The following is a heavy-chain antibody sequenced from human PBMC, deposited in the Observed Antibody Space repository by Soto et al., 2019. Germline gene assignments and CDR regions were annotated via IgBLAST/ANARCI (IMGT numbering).Heavy chain of an antibody. CDR2: IYYSGST. V-gene: IGHV4-30-4*01. CDR3: AATGYSSSRDAFDI. Sequence: PSETLSLTCTVSGGSISSGDYYWSWIRQPPGKGLEWIGYIYYSGSTYYNPSLKSRVTISVDTSKNQFSLKLSSVTAADTAVYYCAATGYSSSRDAFDIRGQGTMVTVSS. CDR1: GGSISSGDYY. J-gene: IGHJ3*02. D-gene: IGHD6-13*01.